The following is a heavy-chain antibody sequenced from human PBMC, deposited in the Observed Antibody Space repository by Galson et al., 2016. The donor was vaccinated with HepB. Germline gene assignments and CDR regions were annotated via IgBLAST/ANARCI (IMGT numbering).Heavy chain of an antibody. CDR3: ARDYDTSGDYYVRWFDP. V-gene: IGHV4-61*02. CDR2: IYSSGNT. CDR1: DGSLRSDNYY. D-gene: IGHD3-22*01. J-gene: IGHJ5*02. Sequence: TLSLTCSVSDGSLRSDNYYWNWIRQPAGKGLQWIGRIYSSGNTNYHPSLRSRVTISLDTSKNQFSLRLNAVTAADTAVYYCARDYDTSGDYYVRWFDPWSQGTLVTVSS.